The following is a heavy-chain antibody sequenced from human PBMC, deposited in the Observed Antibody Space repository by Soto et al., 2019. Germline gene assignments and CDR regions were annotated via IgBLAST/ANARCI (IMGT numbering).Heavy chain of an antibody. Sequence: GASVKVSCKASGGTFSSYAISWVRQAPGQGLEWMGGIIPIFGTANYAQKFQGRVTITADKSTSTAYMELSSLRSEDTAVYYCASYGGNPTGTLDYWGQGTLVTVSS. J-gene: IGHJ4*02. CDR1: GGTFSSYA. CDR3: ASYGGNPTGTLDY. CDR2: IIPIFGTA. V-gene: IGHV1-69*06. D-gene: IGHD4-17*01.